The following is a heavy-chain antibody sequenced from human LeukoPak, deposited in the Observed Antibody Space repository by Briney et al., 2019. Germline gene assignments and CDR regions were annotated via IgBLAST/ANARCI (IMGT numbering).Heavy chain of an antibody. CDR2: INHSGST. D-gene: IGHD3-10*01. J-gene: IGHJ3*02. V-gene: IGHV4-34*01. CDR1: GGSFSGYY. Sequence: PSETLSLTCAVYGGSFSGYYWSWIRQPPGKGLEWIGEINHSGSTNYNPSLKSRVTISVDTSKNQFSLKLSSVTAADTAVYYCARDGSGRSNGGDAFDIWGQGTMVTVSS. CDR3: ARDGSGRSNGGDAFDI.